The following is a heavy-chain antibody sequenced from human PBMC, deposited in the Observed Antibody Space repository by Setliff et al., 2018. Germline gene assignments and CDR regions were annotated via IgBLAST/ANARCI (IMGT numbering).Heavy chain of an antibody. D-gene: IGHD6-6*01. J-gene: IGHJ4*02. CDR2: IYYSGTT. V-gene: IGHV4-59*01. CDR1: GDSISNYY. CDR3: ARGHPNSSRSSLVY. Sequence: SETLSLTCTVPGDSISNYYWTWIRQPPGKGLEWMGYIYYSGTTNYNPSLKSRVTISVDTSKNQFSLKLTSVTAADTAVYYCARGHPNSSRSSLVYWGQGTLVTVSS.